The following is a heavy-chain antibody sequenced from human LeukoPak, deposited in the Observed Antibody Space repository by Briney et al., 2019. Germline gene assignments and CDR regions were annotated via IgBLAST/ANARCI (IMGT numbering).Heavy chain of an antibody. Sequence: GGSLRLSCAASGFTFSSNYMSWVRQAPGKGLEWVSVIYSGGSTYYADSVKGRFTISRDNSKNTLYLQVNSLRAEDTAVYYCARDRKVGATQDYWGQGTLVTVSS. V-gene: IGHV3-53*01. J-gene: IGHJ4*02. CDR1: GFTFSSNY. CDR2: IYSGGST. D-gene: IGHD1-26*01. CDR3: ARDRKVGATQDY.